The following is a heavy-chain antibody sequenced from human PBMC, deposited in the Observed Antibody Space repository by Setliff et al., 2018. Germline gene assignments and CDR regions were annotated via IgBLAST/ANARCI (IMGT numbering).Heavy chain of an antibody. J-gene: IGHJ6*03. CDR2: ISAYNGNT. CDR1: GYTFSRYG. Sequence: ASVKVSCKASGYTFSRYGISWVRQAPGQGLEWMGWISAYNGNTNYGQKLQGRVTMTTDASTSTAYMELRRLRSDDTAVYYCARRNFYYDSSVFALYYYYMDVWGKGTTVTVSS. CDR3: ARRNFYYDSSVFALYYYYMDV. V-gene: IGHV1-18*01. D-gene: IGHD3-22*01.